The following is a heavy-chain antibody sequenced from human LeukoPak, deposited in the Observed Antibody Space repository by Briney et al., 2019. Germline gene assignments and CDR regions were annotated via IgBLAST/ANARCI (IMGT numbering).Heavy chain of an antibody. D-gene: IGHD4-17*01. CDR3: ARTLTVTTHGHGGDY. CDR1: GYTFTAYY. Sequence: ASVKVSCKASGYTFTAYYMHWVRQAPGQGLEWMGWINPNSGGTNYAQKFQGRVTMTRDTSTSTVYMELSSLRSEDTAVYYCARTLTVTTHGHGGDYWGQGTLVTVSS. J-gene: IGHJ4*02. V-gene: IGHV1-2*02. CDR2: INPNSGGT.